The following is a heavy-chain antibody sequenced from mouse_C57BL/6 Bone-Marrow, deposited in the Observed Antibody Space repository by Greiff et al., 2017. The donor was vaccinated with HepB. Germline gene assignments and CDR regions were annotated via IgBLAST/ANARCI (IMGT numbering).Heavy chain of an antibody. CDR2: INPNNGGT. D-gene: IGHD1-1*01. CDR3: ARGGGTTVVATDY. V-gene: IGHV1-26*01. J-gene: IGHJ2*01. Sequence: EVQLQQSGPELVKPGASVKISCKASGYTFTDYYMNWVKQSHGKSLEWIGDINPNNGGTSYNQKFKGKATLTVDKYSSTAYMEIRSLTSEDSAVYYCARGGGTTVVATDYWGQGTTLTVSS. CDR1: GYTFTDYY.